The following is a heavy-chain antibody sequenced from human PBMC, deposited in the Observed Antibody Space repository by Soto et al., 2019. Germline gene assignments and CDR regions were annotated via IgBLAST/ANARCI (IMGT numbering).Heavy chain of an antibody. D-gene: IGHD2-15*01. V-gene: IGHV3-23*01. CDR1: GFTFSSYA. CDR2: ISGSGGST. CDR3: AKDAVVVVPRPYYFDN. J-gene: IGHJ4*02. Sequence: PGGSLRLSCAASGFTFSSYAMTWVRQAPGKGLGWVSAISGSGGSTYYADSVKGRFTISRDNSKNTLYLQMNSLRAEDTAVYYCAKDAVVVVPRPYYFDNWGQGTLVTVSS.